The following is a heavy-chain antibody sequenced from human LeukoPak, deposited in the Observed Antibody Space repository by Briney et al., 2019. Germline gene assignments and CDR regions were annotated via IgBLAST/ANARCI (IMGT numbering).Heavy chain of an antibody. Sequence: GGPLKSSCEASELIFSSFAMSWVRQAPGKGLEWISRFSGIGAGTYYSDSVRGRFPIPRDISKNTLYLQMNSLRAEDTAVYYCARDQVVGAIRWFEPWGQGALVTVSS. CDR1: ELIFSSFA. CDR2: FSGIGAGT. D-gene: IGHD1-26*01. J-gene: IGHJ5*02. CDR3: ARDQVVGAIRWFEP. V-gene: IGHV3-23*01.